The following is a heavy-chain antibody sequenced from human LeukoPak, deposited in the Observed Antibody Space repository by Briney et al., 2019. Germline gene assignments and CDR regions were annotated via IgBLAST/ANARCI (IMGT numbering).Heavy chain of an antibody. CDR1: GASMTSHY. J-gene: IGHJ3*02. CDR3: ARDRISINALDM. CDR2: ISHIGST. Sequence: SETLSLTCSVSGASMTSHYYTWIRQPPGKGLVWIGYISHIGSTNYNPSLKSRVTISVDTSKNQFSLKLTSVTAADTALYYCARDRISINALDMWGQGTMVTVSS. V-gene: IGHV4-59*11. D-gene: IGHD1-14*01.